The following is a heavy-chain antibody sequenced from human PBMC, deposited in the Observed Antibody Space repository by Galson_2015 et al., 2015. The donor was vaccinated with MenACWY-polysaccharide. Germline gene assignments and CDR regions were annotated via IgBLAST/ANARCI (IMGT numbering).Heavy chain of an antibody. CDR1: GFSFSTCA. J-gene: IGHJ5*02. Sequence: SLRLSCAASGFSFSTCAMRWVRQTPGKGLEWVSTITGDSSTYYGDSVKGRFTISRDNSRNTLYLEMNSLRADDTAVYYCAKDLRDSYGTSGYCGSWGQGTLVTVSS. CDR2: ITGDSST. D-gene: IGHD3-22*01. V-gene: IGHV3-23*01. CDR3: AKDLRDSYGTSGYCGS.